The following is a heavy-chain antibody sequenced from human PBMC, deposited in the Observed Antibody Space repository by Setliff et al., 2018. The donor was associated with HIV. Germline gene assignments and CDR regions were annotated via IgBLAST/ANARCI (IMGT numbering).Heavy chain of an antibody. CDR3: ARGGAVSADFDS. D-gene: IGHD3-16*01. V-gene: IGHV4-59*12. J-gene: IGHJ5*01. CDR1: GGSISNYY. CDR2: ISYTGTT. Sequence: SETLSLTCTVSGGSISNYYWSWIRQPPGKGLEWIGYISYTGTTKYNPSLKSRVTISVDTSKNQFSLKLSSVTAADTAVYFCARGGAVSADFDSWGQGTLVTVS.